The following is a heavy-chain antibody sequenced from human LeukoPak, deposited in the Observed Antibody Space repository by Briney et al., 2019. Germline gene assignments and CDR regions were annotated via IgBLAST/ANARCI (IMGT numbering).Heavy chain of an antibody. D-gene: IGHD3-10*01. CDR2: IYYSGST. CDR1: GFIFSNYA. V-gene: IGHV4-39*07. CDR3: ARRITINWFDP. J-gene: IGHJ5*02. Sequence: PGGSLRLSCAASGFIFSNYAMTWVRQPPGKGLEWIGSIYYSGSTYYNPSLKSRVTISVDTSKNQFSLKLSSVTAADTAVYYCARRITINWFDPWGQGTLVTVSS.